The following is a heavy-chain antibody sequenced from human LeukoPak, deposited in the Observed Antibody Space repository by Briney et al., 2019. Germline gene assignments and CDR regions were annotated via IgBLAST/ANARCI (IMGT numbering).Heavy chain of an antibody. CDR2: ISGSGGST. CDR3: ARERSSSSGFDY. J-gene: IGHJ4*02. CDR1: GFTFSSYV. V-gene: IGHV3-23*01. D-gene: IGHD6-6*01. Sequence: PGGSLRLSCAASGFTFSSYVMSWVRQAPGKGLEWVSAISGSGGSTYFPDSVKGRFTISRDNAKNSLYLQMNSLRAEDTAVYYCARERSSSSGFDYWGQGTLVTVSS.